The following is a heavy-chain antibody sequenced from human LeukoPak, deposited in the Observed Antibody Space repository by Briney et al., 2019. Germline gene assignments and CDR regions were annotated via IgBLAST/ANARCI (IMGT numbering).Heavy chain of an antibody. CDR1: GFTFSYYA. Sequence: VGCLRLSSAASGFTFSYYAMSWVRQGPDKGLEWVAVISYDGSNKYYADSVKGRFTISRDNSKNTLYLQMNSLRAEDTAVYYCAREGGSSPSYYYGMDVWGQGTTVTVSS. CDR3: AREGGSSPSYYYGMDV. V-gene: IGHV3-30*19. CDR2: ISYDGSNK. J-gene: IGHJ6*02. D-gene: IGHD6-13*01.